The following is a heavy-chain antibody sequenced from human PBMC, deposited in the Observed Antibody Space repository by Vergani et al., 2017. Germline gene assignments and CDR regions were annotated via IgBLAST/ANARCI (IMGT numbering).Heavy chain of an antibody. CDR3: AREGVIVKSYYYYMDV. CDR1: GFTFSSYG. V-gene: IGHV3-33*01. CDR2: IWYDGSNK. Sequence: QVQLVESGGGVVQPGRSLRLSCAASGFTFSSYGMHWVRQAPGKGLEWVAVIWYDGSNKYYADSVKGRFTISRDNSKNTLYLQMNSLRAEDTAVYYCAREGVIVKSYYYYMDVWGKGTTVTVSS. J-gene: IGHJ6*03. D-gene: IGHD3-16*02.